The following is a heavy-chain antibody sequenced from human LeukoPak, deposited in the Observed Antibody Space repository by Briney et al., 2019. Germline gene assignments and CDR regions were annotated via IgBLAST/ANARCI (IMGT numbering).Heavy chain of an antibody. CDR1: GFTFSSYG. CDR2: ISYDGSNK. CDR3: AIIAAAGTAP. J-gene: IGHJ5*02. D-gene: IGHD6-13*01. V-gene: IGHV3-30*03. Sequence: GSLRLSCAASGFTFSSYGMHWVRQAPGKGLEWVAVISYDGSNKYYADSVKGRFTISRDNSKNTLYLQMNSLRAEDTAAYYCAIIAAAGTAPGGQGTLVTVSS.